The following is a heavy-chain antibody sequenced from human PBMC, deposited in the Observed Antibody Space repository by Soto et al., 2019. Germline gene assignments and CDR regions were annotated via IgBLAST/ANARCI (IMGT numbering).Heavy chain of an antibody. V-gene: IGHV1-69*01. CDR2: IIPIFGTA. CDR3: ARAGVWGSYYYYYGMDV. CDR1: GGTFSSYA. Sequence: QVQLVQSGAEVKKPGSSVKFSCKASGGTFSSYAISWVRQAPGQGLEWMGGIIPIFGTANYAQKFQGRVTITADESTSTAYMELSSLRSEDTAVYYCARAGVWGSYYYYYGMDVWGQGTTVTVSS. J-gene: IGHJ6*02. D-gene: IGHD7-27*01.